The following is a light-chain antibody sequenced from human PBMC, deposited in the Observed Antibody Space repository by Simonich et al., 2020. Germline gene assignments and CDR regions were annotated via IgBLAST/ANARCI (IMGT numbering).Light chain of an antibody. CDR3: QQLNSYPYT. J-gene: IGKJ2*01. Sequence: DIQLTQSPSFLSASVGDRVTTTCRASQGISSYLAWYQQKPGKAPKLRIYAASTLQSGVPSRFSGSGSGTEFTLTISSLQPEDFATYYCQQLNSYPYTFGQGTKLEIK. V-gene: IGKV1-9*01. CDR1: QGISSY. CDR2: AAS.